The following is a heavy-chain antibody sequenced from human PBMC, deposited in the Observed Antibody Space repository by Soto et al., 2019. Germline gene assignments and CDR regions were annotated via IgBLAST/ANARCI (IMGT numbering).Heavy chain of an antibody. Sequence: ASETLSLTCTVSGGSISSGDYYWSWIRQPPGKGLEWIGYIYYSGSTYYNPSLKSRVTISVDTSKNQFSLKLSSVTAADTAVYYCARDPRYGDYGDVFDYWGQGTLVTVS. CDR1: GGSISSGDYY. D-gene: IGHD4-17*01. CDR3: ARDPRYGDYGDVFDY. J-gene: IGHJ4*02. V-gene: IGHV4-30-4*01. CDR2: IYYSGST.